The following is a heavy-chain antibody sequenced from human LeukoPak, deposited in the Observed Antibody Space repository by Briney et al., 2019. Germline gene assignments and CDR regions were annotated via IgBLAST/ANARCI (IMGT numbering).Heavy chain of an antibody. CDR3: ARGPSRRYCSSTSCYAWFDP. V-gene: IGHV1-2*02. CDR2: INPNSGGT. Sequence: ASVKVSCKASGYTFTGYYMHWVRQAPGQGLEWMGWINPNSGGTNYAQKFQGRVTTTRDTSISTAYMELSRLRSDDTAVYYCARGPSRRYCSSTSCYAWFDPWGQGTLVTVSS. J-gene: IGHJ5*02. D-gene: IGHD2-2*01. CDR1: GYTFTGYY.